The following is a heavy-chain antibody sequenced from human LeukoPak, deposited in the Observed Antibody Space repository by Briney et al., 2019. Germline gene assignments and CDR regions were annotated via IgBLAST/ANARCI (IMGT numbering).Heavy chain of an antibody. D-gene: IGHD1-26*01. J-gene: IGHJ4*02. CDR2: ISTSGDRT. CDR1: GFTFSTYA. Sequence: GGSLRLSCAASGFTFSTYAMNWVRQAPGKGLEWVSGISTSGDRTYYADSVKGRFTISRDNSKNTLYLQMNSLRAEDTAEYYCARSAVGTSCCTAVDYWGQGTLVTVSS. V-gene: IGHV3-23*01. CDR3: ARSAVGTSCCTAVDY.